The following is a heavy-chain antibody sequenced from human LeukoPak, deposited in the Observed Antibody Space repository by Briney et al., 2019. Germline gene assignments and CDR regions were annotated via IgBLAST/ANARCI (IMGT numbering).Heavy chain of an antibody. J-gene: IGHJ3*02. CDR3: VREGYCSGGSCSGNAFDI. CDR1: GFTFGSYA. D-gene: IGHD2-15*01. CDR2: ISSNGGST. Sequence: GGSLRLSCAASGFTFGSYAMHWVRQAPGKGLECVSAISSNGGSTYYANSVKGRFTISRDNSKNTLYLQMGSLRAEDMAVYYCVREGYCSGGSCSGNAFDIWGQGTMVTVSS. V-gene: IGHV3-64*01.